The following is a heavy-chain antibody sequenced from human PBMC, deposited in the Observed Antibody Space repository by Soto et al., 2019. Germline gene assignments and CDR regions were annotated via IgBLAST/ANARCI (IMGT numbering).Heavy chain of an antibody. CDR2: IRNKGNSYTT. V-gene: IGHV3-72*01. J-gene: IGHJ4*03. CDR3: SRAGILTTPYYFDY. Sequence: GESLKISCAASGFTFSDHYMDWVRQAPGKGLEWVGRIRNKGNSYTTEYAASVKGRFTISRDDSKNLLFLQMYSLKIEDTAVYFCSRAGILTTPYYFDYWGQGTLVTVSS. CDR1: GFTFSDHY. D-gene: IGHD2-21*01.